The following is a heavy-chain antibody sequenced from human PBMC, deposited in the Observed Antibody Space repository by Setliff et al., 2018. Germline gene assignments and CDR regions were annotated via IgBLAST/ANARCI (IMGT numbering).Heavy chain of an antibody. CDR3: ARDRTYYGSGTYTRWFDY. CDR1: GGSVNSGYDN. Sequence: PSETLSLTCTVSGGSVNSGYDNWNWLRQPAGKGLEWIGFIFYSGDTKSNPSLKSRVTMSVDTSKNQFSLKLSSVTAADTAVYYCARDRTYYGSGTYTRWFDYWGQGTLVTVSS. J-gene: IGHJ4*02. V-gene: IGHV4-61*10. D-gene: IGHD3-10*01. CDR2: IFYSGDT.